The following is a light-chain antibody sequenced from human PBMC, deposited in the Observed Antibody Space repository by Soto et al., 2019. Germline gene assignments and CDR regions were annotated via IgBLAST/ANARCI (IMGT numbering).Light chain of an antibody. CDR3: QQYYSYPGT. V-gene: IGKV1-8*01. CDR1: RGISSY. Sequence: AIRMTQSPSSFSASTGDRVTITCRASRGISSYLAWYQQKPGKAPKLLIYAASTLQSGVPSRFSGSGSGTDFTLTISCLQSEDFATYYCQQYYSYPGTFGQGTKVEIK. CDR2: AAS. J-gene: IGKJ1*01.